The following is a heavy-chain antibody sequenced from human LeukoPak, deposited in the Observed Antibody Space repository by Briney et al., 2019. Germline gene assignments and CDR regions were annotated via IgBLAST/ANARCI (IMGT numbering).Heavy chain of an antibody. CDR3: ARASGPFDY. CDR1: GFIFSTYG. CDR2: IWPDGSNK. J-gene: IGHJ4*02. V-gene: IGHV3-33*01. D-gene: IGHD1-26*01. Sequence: GGSLRLSCATSGFIFSTYGIHWVRQAPGKGLEWVAVIWPDGSNKYYADSVKGRFTISRDNSKNTLYLQMNSLRAEDTAVYYCARASGPFDYWGQGTLVTVSS.